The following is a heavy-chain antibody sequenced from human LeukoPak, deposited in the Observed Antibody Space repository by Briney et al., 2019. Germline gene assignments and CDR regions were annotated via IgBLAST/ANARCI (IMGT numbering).Heavy chain of an antibody. CDR2: IKHDGSDK. Sequence: GGALRLSCAASGVTFSTYWMSWVREAPGKGLEWVANIKHDGSDKKYVDSVKGRCTISRDNAKRSLYMQINSLRAEDTAVYHCARKMNIVGAQGWSYGLDVWGDGTTVNV. V-gene: IGHV3-7*05. D-gene: IGHD1-26*01. CDR1: GVTFSTYW. CDR3: ARKMNIVGAQGWSYGLDV. J-gene: IGHJ6*01.